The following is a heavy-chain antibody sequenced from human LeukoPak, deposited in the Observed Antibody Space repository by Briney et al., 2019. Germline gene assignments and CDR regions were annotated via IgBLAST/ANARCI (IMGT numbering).Heavy chain of an antibody. V-gene: IGHV3-43*02. D-gene: IGHD2-2*01. CDR2: ISGDGGST. CDR3: AKSRELVPAAMVPHDAFDI. J-gene: IGHJ3*02. Sequence: GGSLRLSCAASGFTFDDYAMHWVRQAPGKGLEWVSLISGDGGSTYYADSVKGRFTISRDKSKNSLYLQMNSLRTEDTALYYCAKSRELVPAAMVPHDAFDIWGQGTMVTVSS. CDR1: GFTFDDYA.